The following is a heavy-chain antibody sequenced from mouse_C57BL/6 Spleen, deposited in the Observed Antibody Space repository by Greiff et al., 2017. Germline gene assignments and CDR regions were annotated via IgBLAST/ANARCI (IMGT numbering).Heavy chain of an antibody. Sequence: EVQGVESGGDLVKPGGSLKLSCAASGFTFSSYGMSWVRQTPDKRLEWVATISSGGSYTYYPDSVKGRFTISRDNAKNTLYLQMSSLKSEDTARYYCARHEAPKGFDYWGQGTTLTVSS. CDR3: ARHEAPKGFDY. J-gene: IGHJ2*01. CDR2: ISSGGSYT. D-gene: IGHD3-1*01. V-gene: IGHV5-6*01. CDR1: GFTFSSYG.